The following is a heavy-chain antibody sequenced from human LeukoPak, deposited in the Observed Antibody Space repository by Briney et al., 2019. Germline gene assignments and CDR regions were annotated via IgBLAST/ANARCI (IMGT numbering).Heavy chain of an antibody. Sequence: PGGSLRLSXAVSGFTFCSYEMNWVRQAPGKGLEWVSYISSSGSTIYYADSVKGRFTISRDNAKNSLYLQMNSLRAEDTAVYYCARAYDYVWGSYRPTFDYWGQGTLVTVFS. CDR2: ISSSGSTI. D-gene: IGHD3-16*02. V-gene: IGHV3-48*03. CDR3: ARAYDYVWGSYRPTFDY. J-gene: IGHJ4*02. CDR1: GFTFCSYE.